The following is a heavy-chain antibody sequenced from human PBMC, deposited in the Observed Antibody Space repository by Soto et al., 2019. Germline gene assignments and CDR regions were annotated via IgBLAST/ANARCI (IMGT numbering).Heavy chain of an antibody. D-gene: IGHD1-1*01. CDR2: IHWHSGNT. V-gene: IGHV3-9*01. Sequence: EVQLVESGGGLVQPGRSLRLSCATSGFTLSDHAIHWVRQAPGKGLEWVAGIHWHSGNTAYADSVKGRFTISGDTAKNSLYLQMHSLRVEDTAVYYCAKWNGYGDFWGQGTLVTVSS. CDR1: GFTLSDHA. CDR3: AKWNGYGDF. J-gene: IGHJ4*02.